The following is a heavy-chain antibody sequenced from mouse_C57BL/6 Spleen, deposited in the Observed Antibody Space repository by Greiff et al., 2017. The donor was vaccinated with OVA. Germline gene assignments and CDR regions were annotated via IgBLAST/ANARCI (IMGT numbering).Heavy chain of an antibody. Sequence: QVQLKEPGAELVKPGASVKMSCKASGYTFTSYWITWVKQRPGQGLEWIGDIYPGSGSTNYNEKFKSKATLTVDTSSSTAYMQLSSLTSEDSAVYYCGAYGSSPPDAMDYWGQGTSVTVSS. J-gene: IGHJ4*01. CDR2: IYPGSGST. CDR1: GYTFTSYW. D-gene: IGHD1-1*01. CDR3: GAYGSSPPDAMDY. V-gene: IGHV1-55*01.